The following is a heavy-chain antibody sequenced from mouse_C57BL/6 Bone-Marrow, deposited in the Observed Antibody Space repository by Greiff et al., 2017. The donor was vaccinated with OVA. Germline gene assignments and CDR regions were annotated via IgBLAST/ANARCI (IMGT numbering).Heavy chain of an antibody. J-gene: IGHJ3*01. CDR3: KRVGAGAWGAWFAY. D-gene: IGHD3-3*01. V-gene: IGHV5-9-1*02. CDR1: GFTFSSYA. Sequence: EVMLVESGEGLVKPGGSLKLSCAASGFTFSSYAMSWVRQTPEKRLEWVAYISSGGDYIYYADTVKGRFTISRDNARNTLYLQMSSLKSEDTAMYYCKRVGAGAWGAWFAYWGQGTLVTVSA. CDR2: ISSGGDYI.